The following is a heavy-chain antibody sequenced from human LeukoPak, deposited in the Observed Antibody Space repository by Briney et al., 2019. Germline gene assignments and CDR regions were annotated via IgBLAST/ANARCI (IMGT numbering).Heavy chain of an antibody. CDR2: IYYSGST. J-gene: IGHJ4*02. Sequence: TSETLSFTCTVSGGSISSYYWSWIRQPPGKGLEWIGYIYYSGSTNYNPSLKSRVTISVDTSKSQFSLKLSSVTAADTAVYYCARGTTGTTSFDYWGQGTLVTVSS. V-gene: IGHV4-59*01. D-gene: IGHD1-1*01. CDR1: GGSISSYY. CDR3: ARGTTGTTSFDY.